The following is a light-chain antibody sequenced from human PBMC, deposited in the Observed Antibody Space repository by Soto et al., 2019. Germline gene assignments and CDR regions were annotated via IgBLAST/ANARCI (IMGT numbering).Light chain of an antibody. CDR1: QGITTF. Sequence: DIQMTQSPSTLSASIGDRVTITCRASQGITTFLAWYQQKPGKAPQILIYDASKLEPGIPSRLSGGGSGTGFTLTISSLQPDDFATYYCQQYSTYPLTFGGGTRVEIK. J-gene: IGKJ4*01. CDR3: QQYSTYPLT. V-gene: IGKV1-5*01. CDR2: DAS.